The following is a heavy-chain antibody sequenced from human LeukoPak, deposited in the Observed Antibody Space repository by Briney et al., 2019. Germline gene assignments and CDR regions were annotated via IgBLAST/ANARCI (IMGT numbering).Heavy chain of an antibody. CDR2: IRSKANSYAT. J-gene: IGHJ5*02. Sequence: PGGSLRLSCAASGFTFSGSAMHWVRQASGKGLEWVGRIRSKANSYATAYAASVKGRFTISRDDSKNTAYLQMNSRKTEDTAVYYCTRRGYGSGSYPWGQGTLVTVSS. V-gene: IGHV3-73*01. D-gene: IGHD3-10*01. CDR1: GFTFSGSA. CDR3: TRRGYGSGSYP.